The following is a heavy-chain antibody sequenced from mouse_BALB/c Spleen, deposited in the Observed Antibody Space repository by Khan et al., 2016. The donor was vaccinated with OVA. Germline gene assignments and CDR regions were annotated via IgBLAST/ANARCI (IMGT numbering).Heavy chain of an antibody. CDR3: ARSGYDYFAY. D-gene: IGHD2-14*01. J-gene: IGHJ3*01. V-gene: IGHV1-80*01. Sequence: VELVESGAELVRPGSSVKISCKASGYVFSSYWMNWVKQRPGQGLEWIGQIYPGDGDTNYNGKFKDKATLTADKSSNTAYMQLSSLTSEDSAVYFCARSGYDYFAYWGQGTLVTVSA. CDR2: IYPGDGDT. CDR1: GYVFSSYW.